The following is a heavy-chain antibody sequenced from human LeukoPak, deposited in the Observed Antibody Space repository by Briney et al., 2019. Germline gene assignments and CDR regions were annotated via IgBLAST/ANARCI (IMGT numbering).Heavy chain of an antibody. J-gene: IGHJ4*02. Sequence: PWASVKVSCKASGYTFTSYGISWVRQAPGQGLEWMGWISAYNGNTNYAQKLQGRVTMATDTSTSTAYMELRSLRSDDTAAYYCARDKPTYYYDSSGSASHFDYWGQGTLVTVSS. D-gene: IGHD3-22*01. V-gene: IGHV1-18*01. CDR1: GYTFTSYG. CDR3: ARDKPTYYYDSSGSASHFDY. CDR2: ISAYNGNT.